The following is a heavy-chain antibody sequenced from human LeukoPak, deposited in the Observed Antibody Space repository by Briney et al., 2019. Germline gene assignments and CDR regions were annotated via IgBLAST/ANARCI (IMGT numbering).Heavy chain of an antibody. Sequence: GGSLRLSCAASGFGFSSYAMSWVRQAPGKGLEWVSTIVGSGGRTYYAGSVKGRFTISRDNSENTLYLQMISLRAEDTAIYYCAQEGAIDSDSWGQGTLVTVSS. J-gene: IGHJ4*02. CDR2: IVGSGGRT. V-gene: IGHV3-23*01. D-gene: IGHD3-3*01. CDR3: AQEGAIDSDS. CDR1: GFGFSSYA.